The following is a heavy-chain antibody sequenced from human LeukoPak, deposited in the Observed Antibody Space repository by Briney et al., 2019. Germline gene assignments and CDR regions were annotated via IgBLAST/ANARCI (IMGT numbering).Heavy chain of an antibody. CDR2: ISGSGGST. Sequence: GGSLRLSCAASGFTFSSYAMSWVRQAPGKGLEWVSAISGSGGSTYYADSVKGRFTISRDNSKNTLYLQMNSLRAEDTAVYYCAKDRRYCSSTSCYEDAFDIWGQGTMVTVSS. V-gene: IGHV3-23*01. J-gene: IGHJ3*02. CDR3: AKDRRYCSSTSCYEDAFDI. CDR1: GFTFSSYA. D-gene: IGHD2-2*01.